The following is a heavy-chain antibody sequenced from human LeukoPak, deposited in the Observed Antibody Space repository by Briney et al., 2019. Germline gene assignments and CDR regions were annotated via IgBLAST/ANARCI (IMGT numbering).Heavy chain of an antibody. CDR2: INHSGST. J-gene: IGHJ4*02. CDR1: GGSFSGYY. V-gene: IGHV4-34*01. CDR3: ARGLTTTWGSSGYRY. D-gene: IGHD5-12*01. Sequence: SETLSLTCAVYGGSFSGYYWSWIRQLPGKGLEWIGEINHSGSTNYNPSLKSRVTISVDTSKNQFSLKLSSVTAADTAVYYCARGLTTTWGSSGYRYWGQGTLVTVSS.